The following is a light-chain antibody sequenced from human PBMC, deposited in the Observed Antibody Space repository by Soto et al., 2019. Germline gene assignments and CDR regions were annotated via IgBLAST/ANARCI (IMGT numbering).Light chain of an antibody. V-gene: IGKV3-11*01. Sequence: EVVMTQSPATLSVSPGEGVTLSCRANQGIGDTLAWYQHKPGQTPRLLIYDTSTRATGVPARFSGSGSGTDFTLTISSLEPEDFAVYYCLQRSNWPLTFGGGTKVDIK. J-gene: IGKJ4*01. CDR2: DTS. CDR3: LQRSNWPLT. CDR1: QGIGDT.